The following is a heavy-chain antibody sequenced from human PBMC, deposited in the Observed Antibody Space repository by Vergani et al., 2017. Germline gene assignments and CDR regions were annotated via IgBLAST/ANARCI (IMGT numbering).Heavy chain of an antibody. V-gene: IGHV4-39*07. CDR2: IYHSGGA. Sequence: QLHLQESGPGLVKPSETLSLTCTVSGGSITSSSYYWGWIRQPPGKGLEWIGNIYHSGGAYYNPSLKGRVTISVDTSENQFSLYLTSVTAADTAVYYCARSRIYYGAGSPDYWGQGTLVTVSS. J-gene: IGHJ4*02. CDR3: ARSRIYYGAGSPDY. CDR1: GGSITSSSYY. D-gene: IGHD3-10*01.